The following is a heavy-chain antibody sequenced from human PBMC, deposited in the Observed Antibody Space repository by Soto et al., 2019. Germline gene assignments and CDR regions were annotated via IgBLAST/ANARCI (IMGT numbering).Heavy chain of an antibody. V-gene: IGHV4-39*01. Sequence: QLQLQESGPGLVNPSETLSLTCTVSGGSVTSGSGTYYWVWVRQPPEKGMEWIVSVSYGGTTYSNPSLQSRIATSIDTSKNQFSLKLTSVTAADTALYFCARHPTGYPNWFAPWGQGTLVIVSS. CDR2: VSYGGTT. CDR1: GGSVTSGSGTYY. J-gene: IGHJ5*02. D-gene: IGHD6-25*01. CDR3: ARHPTGYPNWFAP.